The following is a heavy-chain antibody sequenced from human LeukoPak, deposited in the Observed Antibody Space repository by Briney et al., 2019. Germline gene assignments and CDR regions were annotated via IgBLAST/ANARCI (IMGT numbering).Heavy chain of an antibody. CDR3: ARIVVVPAARWFDP. CDR1: GGSISSYY. V-gene: IGHV4-4*07. D-gene: IGHD2-2*01. Sequence: PSETLSLTCTVSGGSISSYYWSWIGQPAGKGLEWIGRIYTSGSTNYNPSLKSRVTMSVDTSKNQFSLKLSSVTAADTAVYYCARIVVVPAARWFDPWGQGTLVTVSS. CDR2: IYTSGST. J-gene: IGHJ5*02.